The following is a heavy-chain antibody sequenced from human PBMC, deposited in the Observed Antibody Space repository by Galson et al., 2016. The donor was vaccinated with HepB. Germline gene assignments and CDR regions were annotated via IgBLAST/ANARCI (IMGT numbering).Heavy chain of an antibody. Sequence: SLRLSCAASGFNFRSYGMHWVRQTPGKGLEWVAGLWYDGSHKNYADSVKGRFTISRDDSKNTLYLQMNSLRAEDTALYYCARDPSGLGAIFGVVKPPDYWGQGSLVIVSS. CDR1: GFNFRSYG. CDR2: LWYDGSHK. D-gene: IGHD3-3*01. CDR3: ARDPSGLGAIFGVVKPPDY. V-gene: IGHV3-33*01. J-gene: IGHJ4*02.